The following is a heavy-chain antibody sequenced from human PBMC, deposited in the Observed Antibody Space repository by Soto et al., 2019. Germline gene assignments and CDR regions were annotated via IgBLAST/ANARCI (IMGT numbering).Heavy chain of an antibody. CDR2: ISYDGGNQ. V-gene: IGHV3-30-3*01. J-gene: IGHJ4*02. D-gene: IGHD4-4*01. Sequence: GGSLRLSCEASGFTFSSYPMHWVRQAPGKGLEWVTVISYDGGNQYYADSVKGRFTISRDNSKDTLYLQMHSLRSDDTAVYFCARGPVTQTSFIDHWGQGTLVTVSS. CDR3: ARGPVTQTSFIDH. CDR1: GFTFSSYP.